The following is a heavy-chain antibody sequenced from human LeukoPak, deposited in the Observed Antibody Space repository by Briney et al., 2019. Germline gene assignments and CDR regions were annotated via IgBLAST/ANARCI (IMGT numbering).Heavy chain of an antibody. Sequence: ASGKVSCKASGYTFTGYYMHWVRQAPGQGLEWMGWINPYSGDTNYPQKFQGRVTMTRDTSISTAYMELSSLRSDDTAVYYCARGRYSSGWYDFDYWGQGTLVTVSS. CDR1: GYTFTGYY. CDR3: ARGRYSSGWYDFDY. D-gene: IGHD6-19*01. CDR2: INPYSGDT. J-gene: IGHJ4*02. V-gene: IGHV1-2*02.